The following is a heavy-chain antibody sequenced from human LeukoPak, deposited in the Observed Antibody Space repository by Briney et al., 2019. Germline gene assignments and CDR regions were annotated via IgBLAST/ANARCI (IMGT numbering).Heavy chain of an antibody. D-gene: IGHD6-13*01. J-gene: IGHJ3*02. CDR2: INQDGSGR. CDR3: ARDKAPAVSDI. Sequence: GGSLRLSCAAAGFTFSSYWMNWVRRAPGKGLEWVANINQDGSGRYYVDSVKGRFTISRDNAKNSLYLQMSSLRAEDTAVYYCARDKAPAVSDIWGLGTMVTVSS. V-gene: IGHV3-7*01. CDR1: GFTFSSYW.